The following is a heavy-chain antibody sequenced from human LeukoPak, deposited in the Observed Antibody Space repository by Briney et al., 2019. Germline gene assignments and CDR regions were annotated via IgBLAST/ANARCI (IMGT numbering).Heavy chain of an antibody. CDR1: GGSISSYY. CDR2: IYYSGST. V-gene: IGHV4-59*01. CDR3: ARVVAVAATGWFDP. J-gene: IGHJ5*02. Sequence: PSETLSLTCTVSGGSISSYYWSWIRQPPGKGLEWIGYIYYSGSTNYNPSLKSRVTISVDTSKNQFSLKLSSVTAADTAVYYCARVVAVAATGWFDPWGQGTLVTVSS. D-gene: IGHD6-13*01.